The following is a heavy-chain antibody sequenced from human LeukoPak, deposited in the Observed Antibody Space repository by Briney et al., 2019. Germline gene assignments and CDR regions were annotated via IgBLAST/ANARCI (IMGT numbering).Heavy chain of an antibody. CDR3: AREYGDYGNAFDI. Sequence: GRSLRLSCAASGFTFSSYAMSWVRQAPGKGLEWVSAISGSGGSTYYADSVKGRFTISRDNSKNTLHLQMNSLRAEDTAVYYCAREYGDYGNAFDIWGQGTMVTVSS. V-gene: IGHV3-23*01. D-gene: IGHD4-17*01. CDR2: ISGSGGST. CDR1: GFTFSSYA. J-gene: IGHJ3*02.